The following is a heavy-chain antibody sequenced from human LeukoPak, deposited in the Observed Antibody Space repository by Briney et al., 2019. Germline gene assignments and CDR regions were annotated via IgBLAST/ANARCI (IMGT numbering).Heavy chain of an antibody. D-gene: IGHD3-3*01. J-gene: IGHJ5*02. V-gene: IGHV3-23*01. Sequence: GGSLRLPCTASGFTFSSYAMSWVRQAPGKGLEWVSSISGSSGTTYYADSVKGRFTISRDNSKNTLYLQMNSLRAEDTALYYCAKQSSWSGYSSLNWFDTWGQGTLVTVSS. CDR3: AKQSSWSGYSSLNWFDT. CDR1: GFTFSSYA. CDR2: ISGSSGTT.